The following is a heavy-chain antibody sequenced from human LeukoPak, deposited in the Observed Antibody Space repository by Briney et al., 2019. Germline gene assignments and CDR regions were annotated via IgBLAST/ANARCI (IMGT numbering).Heavy chain of an antibody. Sequence: GGSLRLSCAASGFTFSSYEMNWVRQAPGKGLEWVSYISSGGITIYYADSVKGRFTISRDNAKNSLYLQMNSLRAEDTAVYYRASLDRGYYYSFDYWGQGTLVTVSS. V-gene: IGHV3-48*03. CDR3: ASLDRGYYYSFDY. CDR2: ISSGGITI. CDR1: GFTFSSYE. J-gene: IGHJ4*02. D-gene: IGHD2/OR15-2a*01.